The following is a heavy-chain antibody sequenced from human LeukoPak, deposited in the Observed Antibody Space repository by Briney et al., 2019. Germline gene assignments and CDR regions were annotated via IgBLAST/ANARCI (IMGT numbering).Heavy chain of an antibody. CDR1: GGTFSSYA. CDR3: ARGERSGSYLLSFDY. V-gene: IGHV1-69*13. D-gene: IGHD1-26*01. J-gene: IGHJ4*02. Sequence: GASVKVSCKASGGTFSSYAISWVRQAPGQGLEWMGGIIPIFGTANYAQKFQGRVTITADESTSTAYMELSSLRSEDTAVYYCARGERSGSYLLSFDYWGQGTLVTVSS. CDR2: IIPIFGTA.